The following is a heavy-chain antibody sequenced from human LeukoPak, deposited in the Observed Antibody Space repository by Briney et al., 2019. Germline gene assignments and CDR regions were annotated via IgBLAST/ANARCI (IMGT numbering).Heavy chain of an antibody. CDR1: GYSISSGCY. J-gene: IGHJ3*02. Sequence: SETLSLTCTVSGYSISSGCYWGWIRQPPGKGLEWIGSIYHSGSTYYNPSLKSRVTISVDTSKNQFSLKLSSVTAADTAVFYCARVAAVAGTRGAFDIWGQGTMVTVSS. CDR3: ARVAAVAGTRGAFDI. D-gene: IGHD6-19*01. V-gene: IGHV4-38-2*02. CDR2: IYHSGST.